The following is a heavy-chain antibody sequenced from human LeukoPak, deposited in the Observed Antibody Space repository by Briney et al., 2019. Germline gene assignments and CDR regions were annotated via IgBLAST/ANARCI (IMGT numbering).Heavy chain of an antibody. CDR1: GFTFSSYG. D-gene: IGHD3-3*01. CDR2: ISGSGGST. Sequence: GGSLRLSCAASGFTFSSYGMSWVRQAPGKGLEWVSAISGSGGSTYYTDSVKGRFTISRDNSKNTLYLQMNSLRAEDTAVYYCAKEYYDFWSGYPHDYWGQGTLVTVSS. V-gene: IGHV3-23*01. CDR3: AKEYYDFWSGYPHDY. J-gene: IGHJ4*02.